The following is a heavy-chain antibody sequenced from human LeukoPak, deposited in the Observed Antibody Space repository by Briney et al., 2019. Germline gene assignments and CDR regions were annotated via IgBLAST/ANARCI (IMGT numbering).Heavy chain of an antibody. V-gene: IGHV3-21*01. D-gene: IGHD3-3*01. CDR3: ARVSRNNITLSFDY. CDR1: GFTFSSYS. Sequence: GGSLRLSCAASGFTFSSYSMNWVRQAPGKGLEWDSSISSSSSYIYYADSVKGRFTISRDNAKNSLYLQMNSLRAEDTAVYYCARVSRNNITLSFDYWGQGTLVTVSS. CDR2: ISSSSSYI. J-gene: IGHJ4*02.